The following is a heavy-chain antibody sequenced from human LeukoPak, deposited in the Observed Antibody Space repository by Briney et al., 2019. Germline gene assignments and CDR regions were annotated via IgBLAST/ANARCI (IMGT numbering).Heavy chain of an antibody. J-gene: IGHJ4*02. V-gene: IGHV3-23*01. D-gene: IGHD3-9*01. Sequence: GGSLRLSCAASGFTFSSYAMSWVRQAPGKGLEWVSGISDSGGRTYYADSVKGRFTISRDNSKNTLYLHMNSLRAGDTAVYYCALIVNNILTGHIWIDYWGQGILVTVSS. CDR3: ALIVNNILTGHIWIDY. CDR2: ISDSGGRT. CDR1: GFTFSSYA.